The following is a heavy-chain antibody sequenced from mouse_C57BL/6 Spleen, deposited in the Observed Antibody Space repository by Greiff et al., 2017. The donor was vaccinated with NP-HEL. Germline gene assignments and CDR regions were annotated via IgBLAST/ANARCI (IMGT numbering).Heavy chain of an antibody. CDR1: GFTFSDYG. D-gene: IGHD2-5*01. CDR3: ARRDYYSNYVFDY. Sequence: EVMLVESGGGLVKPGGSLKLSCAASGFTFSDYGMHWVRQAPEKGLEWVAYISSGSSTIYYADTVKGRFTISRDNAKNTLFLQMTSLRSEDTAMYYCARRDYYSNYVFDYWGQGTTLTVSS. V-gene: IGHV5-17*01. J-gene: IGHJ2*01. CDR2: ISSGSSTI.